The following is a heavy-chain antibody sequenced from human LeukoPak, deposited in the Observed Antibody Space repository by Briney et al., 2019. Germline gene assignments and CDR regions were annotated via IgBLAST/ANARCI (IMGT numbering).Heavy chain of an antibody. J-gene: IGHJ5*02. CDR3: ARDEGYCTNGVCYKWFDP. Sequence: GGSLRLSCAASGFTFSSYAMHWVRQAPGKGLEWVAVISYDGSNKYYADSVKGRFTISRDNSKNTLYLQMNSLRAEDTAVYYCARDEGYCTNGVCYKWFDPWGQGTLVTVSS. D-gene: IGHD2-8*01. V-gene: IGHV3-30-3*01. CDR1: GFTFSSYA. CDR2: ISYDGSNK.